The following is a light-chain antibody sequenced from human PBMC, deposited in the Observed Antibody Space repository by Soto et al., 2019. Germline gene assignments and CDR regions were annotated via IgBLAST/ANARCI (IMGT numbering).Light chain of an antibody. V-gene: IGKV1-39*01. CDR2: AAS. CDR1: QSISSY. CDR3: QQSDSPPLT. J-gene: IGKJ4*01. Sequence: DIQMTQSPSSLSASVGDRVTITCRASQSISSYLNWYQQKPGKAPKLLIYAASSLQSGVPSRFSGSGSGTDFTLTISSLQPEDIATYYCQQSDSPPLTFGGGTKVEI.